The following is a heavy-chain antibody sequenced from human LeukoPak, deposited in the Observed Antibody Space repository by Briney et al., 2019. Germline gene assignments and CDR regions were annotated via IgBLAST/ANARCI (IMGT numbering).Heavy chain of an antibody. CDR2: IIPIFGTA. Sequence: EASVKVSCKASGGTFSSYAISWVRQAPGQGLKWMGGIIPIFGTANYAQKFQGRVTITADESTSTAYMELSSLRSEDTAVYYCAREALDEIVVVPAAIMGNWFDPWGQGTLVTVSS. J-gene: IGHJ5*02. V-gene: IGHV1-69*01. CDR1: GGTFSSYA. CDR3: AREALDEIVVVPAAIMGNWFDP. D-gene: IGHD2-2*02.